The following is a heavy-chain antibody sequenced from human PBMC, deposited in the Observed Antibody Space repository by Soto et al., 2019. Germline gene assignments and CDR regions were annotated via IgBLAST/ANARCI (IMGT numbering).Heavy chain of an antibody. CDR2: ISSTSRHT. CDR3: ARAASAAGSRYFDY. V-gene: IGHV3-11*06. Sequence: GGSLRLSCAASGFTFSDYYVTWIRQAPGKGLEWLSYISSTSRHTDYADSVKGRFTISRDNANNSLYLQMNSLRVDDTAVYFCARAASAAGSRYFDYWGQGALVTVSS. CDR1: GFTFSDYY. J-gene: IGHJ4*02. D-gene: IGHD6-13*01.